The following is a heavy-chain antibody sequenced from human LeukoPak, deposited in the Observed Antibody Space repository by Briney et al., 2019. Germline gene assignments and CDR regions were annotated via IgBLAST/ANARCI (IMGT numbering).Heavy chain of an antibody. CDR3: ARMGLRHVFDY. Sequence: PGGSLRLPCAASASTFSSYWMSWVRQAPGKGLEWVASIKHDGSEKYYVDSVKGRFTISRDNAKNSLYLQMNSLRAEDTAIYYCARMGLRHVFDYWGQGTLVTVSS. J-gene: IGHJ4*02. CDR1: ASTFSSYW. D-gene: IGHD4-17*01. CDR2: IKHDGSEK. V-gene: IGHV3-7*01.